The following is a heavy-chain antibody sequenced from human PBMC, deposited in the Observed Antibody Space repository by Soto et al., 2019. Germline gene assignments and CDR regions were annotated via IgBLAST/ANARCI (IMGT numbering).Heavy chain of an antibody. CDR3: ARDSSYGLFDY. Sequence: PSETLSLTCTVSGGSISNNAHYWSWVRQHPVRGLEWMGYIYHNGHTSYNPSLKGRAIISVDTSKNQFSLNLRYVTAADTAVYFCARDSSYGLFDYWGQGTLGTAPQ. CDR2: IYHNGHT. V-gene: IGHV4-31*03. CDR1: GGSISNNAHY. D-gene: IGHD6-6*01. J-gene: IGHJ4*02.